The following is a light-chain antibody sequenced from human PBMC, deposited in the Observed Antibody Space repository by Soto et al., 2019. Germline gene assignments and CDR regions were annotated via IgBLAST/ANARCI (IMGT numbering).Light chain of an antibody. CDR1: NSNIASNT. Sequence: VLTQPPSASDTPGQTVSISCSGSNSNIASNTVNWYQHLPGTAPKLLIYYNNQRPSGVPDRFSGSKSGTSASLAISGLQSEDESDYYCAAWDDTLKRYVFGTGTKVTVL. CDR3: AAWDDTLKRYV. J-gene: IGLJ1*01. V-gene: IGLV1-44*01. CDR2: YNN.